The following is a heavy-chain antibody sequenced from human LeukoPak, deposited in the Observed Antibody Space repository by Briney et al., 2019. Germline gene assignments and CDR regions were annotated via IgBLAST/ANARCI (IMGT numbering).Heavy chain of an antibody. D-gene: IGHD3-9*01. CDR2: ISYSVSH. V-gene: IGHV4-39*01. J-gene: IGHJ4*02. CDR3: ARRRYFDWLLEY. CDR1: VGSITVSSYY. Sequence: SGTLSLTRTVSVGSITVSSYYWGWVRQPPGRGQGWVGGISYSVSHYYNPSLKRRVTISVDTSKNQFSLKLSSVTAADTAVYYCARRRYFDWLLEYWGQGTMITVSS.